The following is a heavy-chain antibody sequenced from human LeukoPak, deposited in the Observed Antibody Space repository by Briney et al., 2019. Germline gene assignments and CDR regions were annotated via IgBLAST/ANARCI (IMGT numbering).Heavy chain of an antibody. CDR1: GAPINSGSNY. J-gene: IGHJ3*02. CDR3: ARSDGYGLVGI. V-gene: IGHV4-39*07. D-gene: IGHD5-18*01. Sequence: SETLSLTCRVSGAPINSGSNYWGWIRQPPGKTLEWIGSIYSSGSTYYNPSLKSRVVIMIDTPKNHFSLTLSSVTAADTAVYYCARSDGYGLVGIWGQGTMVTVSS. CDR2: IYSSGST.